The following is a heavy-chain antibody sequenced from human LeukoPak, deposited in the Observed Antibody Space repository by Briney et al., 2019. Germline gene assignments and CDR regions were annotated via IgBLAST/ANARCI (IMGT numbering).Heavy chain of an antibody. CDR3: ARIRLVAGVDV. CDR1: GFSLSSHW. J-gene: IGHJ6*02. D-gene: IGHD2-8*02. V-gene: IGHV3-7*01. Sequence: PGGSLRLSCAASGFSLSSHWMTWVRQAPGKGLEWVTNINQVGSQKYYVDSVKGRFTISRDNAKNSLYPQMNSLRAEDTAVYFCARIRLVAGVDVWGQGTTVTVS. CDR2: INQVGSQK.